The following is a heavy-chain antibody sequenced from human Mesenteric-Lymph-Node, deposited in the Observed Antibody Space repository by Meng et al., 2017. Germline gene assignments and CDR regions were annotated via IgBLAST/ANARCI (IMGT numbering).Heavy chain of an antibody. Sequence: GESLKISCAASGFTFSSYWMSWVRQAPGKGLEWVANIKQDGSEIYYVDSVKGRFTISRDNAKNSLYLQMRGLRGEDTAVYYCARVRDSNWFDSWGQGSLVTVSS. J-gene: IGHJ5*01. CDR2: IKQDGSEI. CDR3: ARVRDSNWFDS. CDR1: GFTFSSYW. D-gene: IGHD3-10*01. V-gene: IGHV3-7*01.